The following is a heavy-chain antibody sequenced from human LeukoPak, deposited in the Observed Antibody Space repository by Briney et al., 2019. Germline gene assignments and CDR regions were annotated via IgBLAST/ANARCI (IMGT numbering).Heavy chain of an antibody. CDR1: GYTFTSYG. CDR2: ISAYNGNT. Sequence: ASVKVSCKASGYTFTSYGISWVRQAPGQGLEWMGWISAYNGNTNYAQKLQGRVTMTTDTSTSTAYMELRSLRSDDTAVYYCARFVLDVWELLGLPNISFSRRYFDYWGQGTLVTVPS. J-gene: IGHJ4*02. V-gene: IGHV1-18*01. D-gene: IGHD1-26*01. CDR3: ARFVLDVWELLGLPNISFSRRYFDY.